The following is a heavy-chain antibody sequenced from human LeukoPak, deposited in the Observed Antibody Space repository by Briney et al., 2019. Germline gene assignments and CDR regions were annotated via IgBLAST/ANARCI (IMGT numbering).Heavy chain of an antibody. V-gene: IGHV1-46*01. CDR1: GYTFTRYD. CDR3: ARDLHHRGYXDTSXPYGI. J-gene: IGHJ3*02. D-gene: IGHD3-22*01. CDR2: INPSGGST. Sequence: ASVKVSCKASGYTFTRYDIHWVRQAPGQGLEWMGIINPSGGSTSYAQKFQGRVTMTRDTSTSTVYMELSSLRSEDTAVYYCARDLHHRGYXDTSXPYGIWGQGTLVTVSS.